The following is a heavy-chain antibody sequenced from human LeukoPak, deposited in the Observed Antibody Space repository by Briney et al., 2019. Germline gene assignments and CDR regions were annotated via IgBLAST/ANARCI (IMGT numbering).Heavy chain of an antibody. CDR3: AKIGIGVCSHTSCLYYFDY. J-gene: IGHJ4*02. D-gene: IGHD2-2*01. Sequence: PGGTLRLSCAASGFTFSNYGMSWVRQAPGKGLEWVSGISPSGDITYYADSVMGRFTISRDNSKNTLYLQMNSLRAEDTAVYYCAKIGIGVCSHTSCLYYFDYWGQGTLVTVSS. V-gene: IGHV3-23*01. CDR2: ISPSGDIT. CDR1: GFTFSNYG.